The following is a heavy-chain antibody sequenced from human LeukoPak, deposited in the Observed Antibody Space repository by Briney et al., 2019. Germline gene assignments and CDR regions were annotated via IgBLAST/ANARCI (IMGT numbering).Heavy chain of an antibody. J-gene: IGHJ4*02. CDR1: GFTFSSYS. V-gene: IGHV3-21*01. CDR3: ARDRMAYSSGWYAGY. D-gene: IGHD6-19*01. CDR2: ISSSSSYI. Sequence: GGSLRLSCAASGFTFSSYSMNWVRQAPGKGLEWVSSISSSSSYIYYADSVKGRFTISRDNAKNSLYLQMNSLRAEDTAVYYCARDRMAYSSGWYAGYWGQGTLVTVSS.